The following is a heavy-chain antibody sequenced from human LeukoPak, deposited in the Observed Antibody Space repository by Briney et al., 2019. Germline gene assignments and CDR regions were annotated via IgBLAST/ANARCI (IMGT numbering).Heavy chain of an antibody. D-gene: IGHD6-13*01. CDR1: GYTFTTYY. CDR3: ARARAAAGAQYFQH. V-gene: IGHV1-46*01. J-gene: IGHJ1*01. CDR2: IYTSDGSA. Sequence: ASVKVSCKASGYTFTTYYMHWVRQAPGQGPEWMGIIYTSDGSARYAQKFQGRVTMTRDTSTGTVYMELSSLRSEDTAVYYCARARAAAGAQYFQHWGQGTLV.